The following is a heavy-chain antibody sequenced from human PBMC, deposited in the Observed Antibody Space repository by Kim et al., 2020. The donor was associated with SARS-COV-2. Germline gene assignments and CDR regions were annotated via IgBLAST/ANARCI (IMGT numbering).Heavy chain of an antibody. J-gene: IGHJ6*02. Sequence: GGSLRLSCAASGFTFSDYYMSWIRQAPGKGLEWVSYISSSSSYTNYADSVKGRFTISRDNAKNSLYLQMNSLRAEDTAVYYCARGDASQWLVMGLEYGMDVWGQGTTVTVSS. CDR3: ARGDASQWLVMGLEYGMDV. CDR2: ISSSSSYT. V-gene: IGHV3-11*05. D-gene: IGHD6-19*01. CDR1: GFTFSDYY.